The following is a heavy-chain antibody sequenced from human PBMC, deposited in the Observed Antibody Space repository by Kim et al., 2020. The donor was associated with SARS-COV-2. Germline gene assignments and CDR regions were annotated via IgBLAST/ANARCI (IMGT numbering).Heavy chain of an antibody. V-gene: IGHV4-59*01. Sequence: LKSRVTISVDTSKNQFSLKLSSVTAADTAVYYWARTAEYSSSWYSNWFDPWGQGTLVTVSS. CDR3: ARTAEYSSSWYSNWFDP. D-gene: IGHD6-13*01. J-gene: IGHJ5*02.